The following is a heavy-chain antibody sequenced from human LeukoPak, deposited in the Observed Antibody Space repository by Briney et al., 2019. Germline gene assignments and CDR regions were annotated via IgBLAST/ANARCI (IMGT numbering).Heavy chain of an antibody. CDR3: TREVIGASDY. J-gene: IGHJ4*02. V-gene: IGHV3-73*01. Sequence: GGSLRLSCAASGFTFSGSAMHWVPQASGKGLEWVGRIRSKANSYATEYAASVKGRFTISRDDSKKTAYLQMNSLKTGDTAVYYCTREVIGASDYWGQGTLVTVSS. D-gene: IGHD2-21*01. CDR2: IRSKANSYAT. CDR1: GFTFSGSA.